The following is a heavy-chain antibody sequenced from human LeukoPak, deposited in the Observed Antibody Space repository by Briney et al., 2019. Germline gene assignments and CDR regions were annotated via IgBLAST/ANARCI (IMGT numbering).Heavy chain of an antibody. J-gene: IGHJ6*03. CDR1: GFTFDDYT. CDR3: AKDIGSRDYYYMDV. CDR2: ISWDGGST. V-gene: IGHV3-43D*03. Sequence: GGSLRLSCAASGFTFDDYTMHWVRQAPGKGLEWVSLISWDGGSTYYADSVKGRFTISRDNSKNSLYLQMNSLRAEDTALYYCAKDIGSRDYYYMDVWGKGTTVTVSS. D-gene: IGHD3-10*01.